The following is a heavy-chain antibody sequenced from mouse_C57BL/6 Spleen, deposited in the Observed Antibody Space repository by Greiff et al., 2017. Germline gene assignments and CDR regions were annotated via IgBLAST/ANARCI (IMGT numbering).Heavy chain of an antibody. D-gene: IGHD3-3*01. CDR1: GFTFSDYG. J-gene: IGHJ1*03. CDR2: ISNLAYSI. CDR3: ARRGTTAWYFDV. V-gene: IGHV5-15*01. Sequence: VQLKESGGGLVQPGGSLTLSCAASGFTFSDYGMAWVRQAPRKGPEWVAFISNLAYSIYYADTVTGRFTISRENAKNTLYLEMSRLRSEDTAMYYCARRGTTAWYFDVWGTGTTVTVSS.